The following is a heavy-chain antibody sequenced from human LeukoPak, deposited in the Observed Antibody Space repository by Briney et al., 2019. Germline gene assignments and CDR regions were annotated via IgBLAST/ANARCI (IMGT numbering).Heavy chain of an antibody. Sequence: ASVKVSCKASGYTFTSYYMHWVRQAPGQGLEWMGIINPSGGSTSYAQKFQGRVTMTRDTSTSTVYMELSSLRSEDTAVYYCARAARPPTGHNWFDSWGQGTLVTVSS. D-gene: IGHD4-17*01. CDR3: ARAARPPTGHNWFDS. CDR1: GYTFTSYY. V-gene: IGHV1-46*03. CDR2: INPSGGST. J-gene: IGHJ5*01.